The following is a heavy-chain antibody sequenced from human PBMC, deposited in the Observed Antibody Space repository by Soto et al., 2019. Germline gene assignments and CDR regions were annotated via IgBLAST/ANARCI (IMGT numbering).Heavy chain of an antibody. CDR1: GYTFSTYA. J-gene: IGHJ5*02. D-gene: IGHD3-10*01. V-gene: IGHV1-3*01. CDR2: INADNGDT. Sequence: ASVKVSCKASGYTFSTYAMHWPRQAPGQRLEWMGWINADNGDTTYSQRFQDRVTITRDTSVSTAYMELSSLTSEDTAVYYCARARGAGTYLNWFGPWGQGTLVTVSS. CDR3: ARARGAGTYLNWFGP.